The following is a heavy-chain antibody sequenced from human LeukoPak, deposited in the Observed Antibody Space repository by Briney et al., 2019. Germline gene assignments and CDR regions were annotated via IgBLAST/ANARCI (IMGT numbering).Heavy chain of an antibody. CDR1: GLTLSTYA. Sequence: GGSLRLSCAASGLTLSTYAMSWVRQAPGKGLEWVSAISGGGGSTYYADSVKGRFIIYRDNSKNTLYLQMNSLRAEDTAVHYCAKDKIVVAGNFDYWGQGTLVTVSS. CDR3: AKDKIVVAGNFDY. D-gene: IGHD3-22*01. CDR2: ISGGGGST. V-gene: IGHV3-23*01. J-gene: IGHJ4*02.